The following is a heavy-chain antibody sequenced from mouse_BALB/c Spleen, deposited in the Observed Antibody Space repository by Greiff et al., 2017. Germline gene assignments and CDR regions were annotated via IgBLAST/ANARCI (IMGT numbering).Heavy chain of an antibody. CDR2: INPSTGYT. D-gene: IGHD2-3*01. J-gene: IGHJ2*01. CDR1: GYTFTSYW. CDR3: AKVDGYYEVYYFDY. V-gene: IGHV1-7*01. Sequence: QVQLQQSGAELAKPGASVKMSCKASGYTFTSYWMHWVKQRPGQGLEWIGYINPSTGYTEYNQKFKDKATLTADKSSSTAYMQLSSLTSEDSAVYFCAKVDGYYEVYYFDYWGQGTTLTVSS.